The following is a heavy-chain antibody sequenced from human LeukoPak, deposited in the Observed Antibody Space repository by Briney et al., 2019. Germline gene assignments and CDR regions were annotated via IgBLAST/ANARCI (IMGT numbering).Heavy chain of an antibody. Sequence: ASVKVSCKASGYTFTGYYMHWVRQAPGQGLEWMGRINPNSGGTNYAQKLQGRVTMTRDTSISTAYMELSRLRSDDTAVYYCARVDRYCSSTSCYIPPANPFDYWGQGTLVTVSS. V-gene: IGHV1-2*06. CDR3: ARVDRYCSSTSCYIPPANPFDY. J-gene: IGHJ4*02. CDR1: GYTFTGYY. D-gene: IGHD2-2*02. CDR2: INPNSGGT.